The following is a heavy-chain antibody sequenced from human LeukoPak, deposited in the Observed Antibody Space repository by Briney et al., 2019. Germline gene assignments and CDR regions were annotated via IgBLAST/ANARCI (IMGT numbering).Heavy chain of an antibody. J-gene: IGHJ5*02. D-gene: IGHD1-7*01. CDR2: IYSGGST. CDR1: GFTVYTNY. CDR3: ARDHLDWNYT. Sequence: GGSLRLSCVASGFTVYTNYMGWVRQAPGKGLEWVSVIYSGGSTYYADSVKGRFTISRDNSKNTLYLQMNSLRAEDTAVYYCARDHLDWNYTWGQGTLVTVSS. V-gene: IGHV3-53*01.